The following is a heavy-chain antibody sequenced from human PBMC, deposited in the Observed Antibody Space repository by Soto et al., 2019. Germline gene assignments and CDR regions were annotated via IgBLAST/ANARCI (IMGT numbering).Heavy chain of an antibody. Sequence: PVESVTISWKVSGDSFTRYWIVWVRQMPGKGLEWMGIIYPGDSDTRYSPSFQGQVTISADKSISTAYLQWSSLKSSDTAMYYCASGFEPGSMDVWGHGTTVTVSS. J-gene: IGHJ6*02. CDR3: ASGFEPGSMDV. V-gene: IGHV5-51*01. CDR2: IYPGDSDT. D-gene: IGHD5-12*01. CDR1: GDSFTRYW.